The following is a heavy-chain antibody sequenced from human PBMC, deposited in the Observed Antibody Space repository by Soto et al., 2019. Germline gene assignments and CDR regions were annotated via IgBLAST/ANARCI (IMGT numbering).Heavy chain of an antibody. CDR1: GFTFSSYW. D-gene: IGHD3-10*01. CDR3: ARVGSFRPYYYYGMDV. V-gene: IGHV3-74*01. CDR2: INSDGSST. Sequence: GSLRLSCAASGFTFSSYWMHWVRQAPGKGLVWVSRINSDGSSTSYADSVKGRFTISRDNAKNTLYLQMNSLRAEDTAVYYCARVGSFRPYYYYGMDVWGQGTTVTVSS. J-gene: IGHJ6*02.